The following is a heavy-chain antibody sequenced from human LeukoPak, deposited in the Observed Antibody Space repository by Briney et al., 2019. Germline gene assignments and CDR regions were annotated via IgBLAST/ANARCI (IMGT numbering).Heavy chain of an antibody. V-gene: IGHV7-4-1*02. Sequence: ASVKVSCKASGYTFTDYSINWVRQAPGQGLEWMGWIDTDSRDPTYAQDFTGRFVFSLDTSVNTAYLQINSLMAEDTAVYFSARGPGTTRGETFDVWGQGTMLTVSS. CDR3: ARGPGTTRGETFDV. J-gene: IGHJ3*01. D-gene: IGHD4-17*01. CDR2: IDTDSRDP. CDR1: GYTFTDYS.